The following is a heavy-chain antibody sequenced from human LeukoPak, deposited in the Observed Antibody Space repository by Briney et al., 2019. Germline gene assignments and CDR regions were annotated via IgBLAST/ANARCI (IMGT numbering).Heavy chain of an antibody. D-gene: IGHD3-10*01. CDR1: GYTFTSYG. J-gene: IGHJ4*02. Sequence: ASVKVSCKASGYTFTSYGISWVRQAPGQGLEWMGWISAYIGNTNYAQKLQGRVTMTTDTSTSTAYMELRSLRSDDTAVYYCARVADYYGSGSYYNSGGGDFDYWGQGTLVTVSS. V-gene: IGHV1-18*01. CDR2: ISAYIGNT. CDR3: ARVADYYGSGSYYNSGGGDFDY.